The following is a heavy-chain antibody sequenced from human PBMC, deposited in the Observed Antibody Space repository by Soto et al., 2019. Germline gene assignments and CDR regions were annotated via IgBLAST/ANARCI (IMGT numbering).Heavy chain of an antibody. CDR2: IYTRGST. CDR1: GGSISSYY. D-gene: IGHD3-3*01. J-gene: IGHJ6*02. CDR3: ASLWWDFWSGYHSGMDV. Sequence: QVQLQESGPGLVKPSETLSLTCTVSGGSISSYYWSWIRQPAGKGLEWIGRIYTRGSTNYNPSLKSRVTMSVDTSKNQFSRKLSSVTAADKAVYYCASLWWDFWSGYHSGMDVWGQGTTVTVSS. V-gene: IGHV4-4*07.